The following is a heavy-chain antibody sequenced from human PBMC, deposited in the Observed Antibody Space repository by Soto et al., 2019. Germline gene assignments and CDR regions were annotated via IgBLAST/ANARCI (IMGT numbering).Heavy chain of an antibody. CDR1: GFTFSSYA. Sequence: PGGSLRLSCAASGFTFSSYAMSWVRQAPGKGLEWVSVISGSGDFTFFADSVKGRFTISRDNSKNSLYLQMNSLRDEDTAVYYCAREGGNLNWFDPWGQGTLVTVSS. CDR2: ISGSGDFT. D-gene: IGHD1-26*01. CDR3: AREGGNLNWFDP. V-gene: IGHV3-23*01. J-gene: IGHJ5*02.